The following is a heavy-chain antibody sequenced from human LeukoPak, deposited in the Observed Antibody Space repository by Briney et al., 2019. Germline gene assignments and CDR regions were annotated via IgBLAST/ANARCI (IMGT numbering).Heavy chain of an antibody. D-gene: IGHD3-22*01. V-gene: IGHV4-30-2*01. Sequence: SETLSLTCAVYGGSFSGYSWSWIRQPPGKGLEWIGYIYHSGSTYYNPSLKSRVTISVDRSKNQFSLKLSSVTAADTAVYYCARAHYYDSSGYYYYFDYWGQGTLVTVSS. CDR2: IYHSGST. CDR3: ARAHYYDSSGYYYYFDY. CDR1: GGSFSGYS. J-gene: IGHJ4*02.